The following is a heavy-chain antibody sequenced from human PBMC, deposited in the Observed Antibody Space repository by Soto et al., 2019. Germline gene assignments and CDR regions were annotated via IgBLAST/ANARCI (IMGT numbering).Heavy chain of an antibody. D-gene: IGHD2-21*02. J-gene: IGHJ4*02. V-gene: IGHV3-48*02. CDR1: GFTFSTYD. CDR3: ATDPDGLFDFDN. CDR2: IHSSGSDT. Sequence: EVHLVESGGGLVQPGGSLRLSCAASGFTFSTYDMNWVRQAPGKGLEWVSYIHSSGSDTYYADSVKGRFTISRDDAKDSLYLQMNSLRDDDTAVYYCATDPDGLFDFDNWGQGTLVTVSS.